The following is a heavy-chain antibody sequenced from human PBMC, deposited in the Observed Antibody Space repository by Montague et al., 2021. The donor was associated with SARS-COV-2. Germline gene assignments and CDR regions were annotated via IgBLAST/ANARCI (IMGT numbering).Heavy chain of an antibody. CDR3: ARAVRGVIILSPYYAMNV. V-gene: IGHV4-34*01. CDR2: INHSGRT. Sequence: SETLSLTCAVYGGSFSAYYWNWIRQPPGKGLEWIGDINHSGRTNFNPSLKSRVTVSLDTSKNRFSLKLRSVTAADTAVYYCARAVRGVIILSPYYAMNVWGQGTSVTVSS. CDR1: GGSFSAYY. J-gene: IGHJ6*02. D-gene: IGHD3-10*01.